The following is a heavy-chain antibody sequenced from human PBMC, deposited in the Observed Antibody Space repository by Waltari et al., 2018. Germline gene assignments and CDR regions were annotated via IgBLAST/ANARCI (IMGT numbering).Heavy chain of an antibody. Sequence: EVQLVESGGGSVQPGGSLRLSCTASGFIFSNYWMHWVRQVPGKGLLLVSHGGTDEGGPTYADSVKGRFTIARDNAKNTVYLQMDSLRVEDTAIYYCARDTPGDGIDYWGQGTLVTVSS. V-gene: IGHV3-74*03. D-gene: IGHD7-27*01. CDR1: GFIFSNYW. CDR2: GGTDEGGP. CDR3: ARDTPGDGIDY. J-gene: IGHJ4*02.